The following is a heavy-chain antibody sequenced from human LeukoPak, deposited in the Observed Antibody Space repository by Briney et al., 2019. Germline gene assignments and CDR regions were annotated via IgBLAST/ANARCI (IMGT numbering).Heavy chain of an antibody. D-gene: IGHD3-9*01. CDR1: GFTFDDYG. CDR3: ARGSRYFAWLPPDY. V-gene: IGHV3-20*04. J-gene: IGHJ4*02. Sequence: AGGSLRLSCAASGFTFDDYGMSWVRHAPGKGLEWVSGINWNGGSTGYADSVKGRFTISRDNAKNSLYLQMNSLRAEDTALYYCARGSRYFAWLPPDYWGQGTLVTVSS. CDR2: INWNGGST.